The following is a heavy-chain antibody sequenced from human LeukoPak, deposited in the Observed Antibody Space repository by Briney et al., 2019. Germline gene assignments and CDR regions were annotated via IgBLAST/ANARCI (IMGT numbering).Heavy chain of an antibody. Sequence: PGGSLRLSCAASGFTFDDYTMHWVRQAPGKGLEWVSLISWDGGSTYYADSVKGRFTISRDNSKNSLYLQMNSLRTEDTALYYCAKDILTGYYGMDVWGQGTTVTVSS. V-gene: IGHV3-43*01. D-gene: IGHD3-9*01. CDR1: GFTFDDYT. CDR3: AKDILTGYYGMDV. J-gene: IGHJ6*02. CDR2: ISWDGGST.